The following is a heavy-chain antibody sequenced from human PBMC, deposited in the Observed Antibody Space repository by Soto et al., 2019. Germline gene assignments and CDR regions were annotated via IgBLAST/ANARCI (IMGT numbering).Heavy chain of an antibody. CDR1: GFTFSSYA. J-gene: IGHJ6*02. CDR3: AKVIGHRPYYYYGMDV. CDR2: ISGSGGST. Sequence: GGSLRLSCAASGFTFSSYAMSWVRQAPGKGLEWVSAISGSGGSTYYADSVKGRFTISRDNSKNTLYLQMNSLRAEDTAVYYCAKVIGHRPYYYYGMDVWGQGTTVTVSS. V-gene: IGHV3-23*01.